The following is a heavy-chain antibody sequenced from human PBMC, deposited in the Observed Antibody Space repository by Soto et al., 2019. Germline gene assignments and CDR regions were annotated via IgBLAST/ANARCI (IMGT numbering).Heavy chain of an antibody. CDR1: GFTFSSYA. V-gene: IGHV3-30-3*01. CDR3: ARDPLWGTAMVLWYFDL. D-gene: IGHD5-18*01. J-gene: IGHJ2*01. Sequence: QVQLVESGGGVVQPGRSLRLSCAASGFTFSSYAMHWVRQAPGKGLEWVAVISYDGSNKYYADSVKGRFTISRDNSKNTQYLQMNSLRAEDTGVYYCARDPLWGTAMVLWYFDLWGRGTLVTVSS. CDR2: ISYDGSNK.